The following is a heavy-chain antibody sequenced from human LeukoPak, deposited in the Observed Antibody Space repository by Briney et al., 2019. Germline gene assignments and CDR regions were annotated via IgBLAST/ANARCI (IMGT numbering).Heavy chain of an antibody. CDR3: ARLTCSSTSCYSPGFDY. J-gene: IGHJ4*02. CDR2: IYYSGST. V-gene: IGHV4-59*12. Sequence: SETLSLTCTVSGGSISSYYWSWIRQPPGKGLEWIGYIYYSGSTNYNPSLKSRVTISVDTSKNQFSLKLSSVTAADTAVYYCARLTCSSTSCYSPGFDYWGQGTLVTVSS. CDR1: GGSISSYY. D-gene: IGHD2-2*02.